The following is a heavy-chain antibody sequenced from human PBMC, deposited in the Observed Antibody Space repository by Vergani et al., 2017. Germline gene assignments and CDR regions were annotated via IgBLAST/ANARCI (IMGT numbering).Heavy chain of an antibody. D-gene: IGHD4-17*01. J-gene: IGHJ3*02. V-gene: IGHV3-66*02. CDR2: INIGGRT. Sequence: LVESGGGLVQPGGSLRLSCAASSFSVGSHYMTWVRQAPGKGLEWVSTINIGGRTSYADSVKGRLTLTRDDSKNTLHLQMNSLRPEDTAVYYCARGMTTETTDLDGFDIWGQGTMVSVSS. CDR1: SFSVGSHY. CDR3: ARGMTTETTDLDGFDI.